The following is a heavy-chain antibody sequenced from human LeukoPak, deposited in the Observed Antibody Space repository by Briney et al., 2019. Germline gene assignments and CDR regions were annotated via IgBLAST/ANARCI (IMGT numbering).Heavy chain of an antibody. J-gene: IGHJ3*02. D-gene: IGHD4-17*01. V-gene: IGHV1-2*02. Sequence: ASVTLSCTASGYTFTGYYMHWVRQAPGQGLEWMGWINPNSSCTNYAQTFKGSVTMTRDTSISSSYMQMNRLRSDDTAVYYCARDSPTVAFDMWGKGTMVTVSS. CDR2: INPNSSCT. CDR1: GYTFTGYY. CDR3: ARDSPTVAFDM.